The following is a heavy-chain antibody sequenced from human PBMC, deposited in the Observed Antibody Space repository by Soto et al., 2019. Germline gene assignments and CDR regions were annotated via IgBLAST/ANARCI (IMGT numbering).Heavy chain of an antibody. D-gene: IGHD1-26*01. CDR3: ARRLPPRYSGTLDLDY. CDR1: GYTFTGYC. CDR2: INLNSGGT. J-gene: IGHJ4*01. Sequence: ASVKVSCKASGYTFTGYCMYWVLQAPGQGLEWVGWINLNSGGTKYAQKFQGRVTMTRDTSVNTAYLELSSLRSDDTAVYFCARRLPPRYSGTLDLDYCGPGTLVTFYS. V-gene: IGHV1-2*02.